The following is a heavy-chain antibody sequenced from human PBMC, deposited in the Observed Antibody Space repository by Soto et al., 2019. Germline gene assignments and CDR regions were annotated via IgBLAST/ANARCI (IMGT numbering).Heavy chain of an antibody. V-gene: IGHV1-18*01. Sequence: ASVKVSCKSSGCTFTSYTVSCVRQAPGQGLEWMGRIIAYNGITNYAQNLQGRLTMTTDTSTTTAYMELRSLRSNDTAIYYCAMVDVYVTPSPQDVWGQGTTVTVSS. CDR2: IIAYNGIT. D-gene: IGHD3-16*01. CDR3: AMVDVYVTPSPQDV. J-gene: IGHJ6*02. CDR1: GCTFTSYT.